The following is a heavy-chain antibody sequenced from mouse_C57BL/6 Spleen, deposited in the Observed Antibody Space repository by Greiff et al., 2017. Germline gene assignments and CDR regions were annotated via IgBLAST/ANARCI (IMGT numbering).Heavy chain of an antibody. Sequence: VQLQQPGAELVRPGSSVKLSCKASGYTFTSYWMHWVKQRPIQGLEWIGNIDPSDSETHYNQKFKDKATLTVDKSSSTAYMQISSLTSEDSAVYYCARGTTVVGMDYWGKGTSVTVSS. CDR2: IDPSDSET. J-gene: IGHJ4*01. CDR3: ARGTTVVGMDY. D-gene: IGHD1-1*01. CDR1: GYTFTSYW. V-gene: IGHV1-52*01.